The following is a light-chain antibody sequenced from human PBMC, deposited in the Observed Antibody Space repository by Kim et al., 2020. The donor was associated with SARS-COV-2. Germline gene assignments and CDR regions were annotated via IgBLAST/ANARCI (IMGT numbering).Light chain of an antibody. J-gene: IGLJ3*02. CDR3: QSYDSSLNHWV. CDR2: GNS. V-gene: IGLV1-40*01. CDR1: SSNIGAGYD. Sequence: QRVTITCTESSSNIGAGYDVLWYQHLPGTAPKFLIYGNSNRPSGVPDRFSCSKSGTSASLAITGLQTEDEADYYCQSYDSSLNHWVFGGGTQLTVL.